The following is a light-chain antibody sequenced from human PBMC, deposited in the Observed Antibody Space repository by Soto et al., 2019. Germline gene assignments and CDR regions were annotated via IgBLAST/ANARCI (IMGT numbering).Light chain of an antibody. CDR1: QNIRTY. Sequence: DIPMTQSPYSLSASVGDSVTITCRASQNIRTYLNWYQQKPGRAPKLLIHSASALPSGVPSRFSGSGSGTDFTLTMSRLQPEDFATYYCQQGHSTPYTFGQGTKVEIK. CDR2: SAS. J-gene: IGKJ2*01. V-gene: IGKV1-39*01. CDR3: QQGHSTPYT.